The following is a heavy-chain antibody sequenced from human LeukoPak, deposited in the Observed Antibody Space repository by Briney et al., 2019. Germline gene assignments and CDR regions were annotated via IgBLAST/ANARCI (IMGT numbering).Heavy chain of an antibody. D-gene: IGHD3-9*01. CDR2: ISAYNGNT. V-gene: IGHV1-18*01. J-gene: IGHJ4*02. CDR3: ARDVTGYPFVFDY. Sequence: GWISAYNGNTNYAQKLQGRVTMTTDTSTSTAYMELRSLRSDDTAVYYCARDVTGYPFVFDYWGQGTLVTVSS.